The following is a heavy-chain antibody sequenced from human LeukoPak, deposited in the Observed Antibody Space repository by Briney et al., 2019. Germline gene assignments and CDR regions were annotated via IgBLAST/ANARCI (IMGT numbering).Heavy chain of an antibody. CDR3: TTAEGYCSSTSCSYFDY. CDR1: GFTFSNAW. CDR2: IKSKTDGGTT. V-gene: IGHV3-15*01. D-gene: IGHD2-2*01. Sequence: PGGSLRLSCAASGFTFSNAWMSWVRQAPGKGLEWVCRIKSKTDGGTTDYAAPVKGRFTISRDDSKNTLYLQMNSLKTEDTAVYYCTTAEGYCSSTSCSYFDYWGQGTLVTVSS. J-gene: IGHJ4*02.